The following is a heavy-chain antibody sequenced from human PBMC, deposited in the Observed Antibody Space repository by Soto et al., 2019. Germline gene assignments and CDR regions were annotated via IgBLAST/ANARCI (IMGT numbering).Heavy chain of an antibody. CDR3: ARGGTAALIETRLFRVLFDL. CDR2: ISRSGST. Sequence: QVQLQQWGAGLLKPSETLSLTCAVSGGSLGGFHWSWIRQPPGKGLEWIGEISRSGSTNYGPSLKSRVTMSMDTWRNQVCLNLSSVTGADTAVYYCARGGTAALIETRLFRVLFDLWGHGNLVTVSS. J-gene: IGHJ4*01. D-gene: IGHD1-1*01. V-gene: IGHV4-34*01. CDR1: GGSLGGFH.